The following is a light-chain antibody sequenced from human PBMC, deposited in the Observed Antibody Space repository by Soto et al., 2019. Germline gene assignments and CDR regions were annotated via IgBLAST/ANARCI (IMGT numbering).Light chain of an antibody. Sequence: ENVLTQSPGTLSLSPGERATLSCRASQTVYNGFLAWYQQKPGQAPRLLIYGASSRATGIPDRFSGSGSGTDFTLTIGSLEPEDFAVYYCQQYVSSPRTFGQGTKVEI. V-gene: IGKV3-20*01. J-gene: IGKJ1*01. CDR1: QTVYNGF. CDR3: QQYVSSPRT. CDR2: GAS.